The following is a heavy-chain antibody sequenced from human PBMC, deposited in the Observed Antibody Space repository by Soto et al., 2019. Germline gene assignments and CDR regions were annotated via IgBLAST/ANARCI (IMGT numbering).Heavy chain of an antibody. CDR1: GYNFNSHS. CDR3: ARDRASGSFDY. CDR2: IKPNTGNP. Sequence: QVQLVQSGSESMQPGASVKVSCKGSGYNFNSHSINWLRQAPGQGLELMGWIKPNTGNPTYKQGLTGRFVFSVDTSVSTVYLQIFSLKADDTAVYYCARDRASGSFDYWGQGTLVTVSS. D-gene: IGHD1-26*01. V-gene: IGHV7-4-1*01. J-gene: IGHJ4*02.